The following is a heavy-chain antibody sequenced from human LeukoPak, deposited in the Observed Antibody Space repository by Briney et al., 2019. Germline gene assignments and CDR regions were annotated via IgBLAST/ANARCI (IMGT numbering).Heavy chain of an antibody. CDR3: ARGTHDYGYYSPLY. V-gene: IGHV1-69*05. CDR2: IIPIFGTA. D-gene: IGHD4-17*01. CDR1: GGTFSSYA. Sequence: ASXXVSCKASGGTFSSYAVSWVRQAPGQGLEWMGRIIPIFGTANYAQKFQGRETITTDEKTSTAYMEVSSLRSDDTAVYYCARGTHDYGYYSPLYWGQGTLVTVSS. J-gene: IGHJ4*02.